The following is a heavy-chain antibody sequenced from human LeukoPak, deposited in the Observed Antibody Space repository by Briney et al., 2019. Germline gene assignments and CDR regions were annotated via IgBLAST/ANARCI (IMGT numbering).Heavy chain of an antibody. CDR1: GYTFTDYF. V-gene: IGHV1-2*02. J-gene: IGHJ5*02. CDR3: VRDPIHNSSPSAPGTDGFDP. D-gene: IGHD6-13*01. CDR2: INPNSGAT. Sequence: ASVKVSCKASGYTFTDYFIHWVRQAPGPGLEWVGWINPNSGATNYAQNFQGRVTMTRDTSITTAYMDLSSLRSDDTAVYYCVRDPIHNSSPSAPGTDGFDPWGQGTLVTVSS.